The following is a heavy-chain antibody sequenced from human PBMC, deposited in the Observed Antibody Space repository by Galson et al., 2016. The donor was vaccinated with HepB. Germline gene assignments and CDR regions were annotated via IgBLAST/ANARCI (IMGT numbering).Heavy chain of an antibody. V-gene: IGHV3-23*01. CDR1: GFTFSNYA. CDR3: AKLIRTGSSGFDS. CDR2: IGGSGANT. D-gene: IGHD1-26*01. Sequence: SLRLSCAASGFTFSNYAMSWVRQAPGKGLEWVSTIGGSGANTYFGDSVKGRFTISRDNSKNTLCLQMDSLRAEDTAVYFCAKLIRTGSSGFDSWGQGTLVTVSS. J-gene: IGHJ4*02.